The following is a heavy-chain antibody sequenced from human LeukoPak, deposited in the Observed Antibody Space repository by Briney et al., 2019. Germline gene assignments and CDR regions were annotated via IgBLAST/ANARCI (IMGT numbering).Heavy chain of an antibody. Sequence: GGSLRLSCAAPGFTFSSYSMNWVRQAPGKGLEWVSSISSSSSYIYYADSVKGRFTISRDNAKNSLYLQMNSLRAEDTAVYYCARDLDKLRYFDWSFDYWAREPRSPSPQ. V-gene: IGHV3-21*01. CDR3: ARDLDKLRYFDWSFDY. J-gene: IGHJ4*02. D-gene: IGHD3-9*01. CDR1: GFTFSSYS. CDR2: ISSSSSYI.